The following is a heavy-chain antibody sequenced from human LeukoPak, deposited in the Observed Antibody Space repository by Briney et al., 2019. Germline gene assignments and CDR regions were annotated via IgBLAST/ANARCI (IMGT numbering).Heavy chain of an antibody. CDR2: ISSSSSYI. Sequence: PGGSLRLSCAASGFTFSSYSMNWVRQAPGKGLEWVSSISSSSSYIYDAYSVKGRFTISRDNAKNSLYLQMNSLRAEDTAVYYCARDLNTGYSSGWYIDYWGQGTLVTVSS. D-gene: IGHD6-19*01. V-gene: IGHV3-21*01. CDR1: GFTFSSYS. CDR3: ARDLNTGYSSGWYIDY. J-gene: IGHJ4*02.